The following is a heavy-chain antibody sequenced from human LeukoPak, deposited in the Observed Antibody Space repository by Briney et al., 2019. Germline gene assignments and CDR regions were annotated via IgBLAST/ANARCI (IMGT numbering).Heavy chain of an antibody. Sequence: PGRSLRLSCAASGFTFDDYAMHWVRQAPGKGLEWVSGISWNSGSIGYADSVKGRFTISRDNAKNSLYLQVNSLRAEDTALYYCAKDVAAAGAGTWAPGGWGQGTLVTVSS. CDR3: AKDVAAAGAGTWAPGG. D-gene: IGHD6-13*01. CDR2: ISWNSGSI. V-gene: IGHV3-9*01. CDR1: GFTFDDYA. J-gene: IGHJ4*02.